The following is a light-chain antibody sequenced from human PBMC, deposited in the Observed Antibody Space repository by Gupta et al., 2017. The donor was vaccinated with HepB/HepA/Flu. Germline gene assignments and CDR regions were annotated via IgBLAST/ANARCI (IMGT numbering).Light chain of an antibody. CDR2: EVT. V-gene: IGLV2-8*01. Sequence: SALTQPPSASGSPGQSVTISCTGTSNDVGGYNSVSWYQQHPGQAPKLIIYEVTKRPSGVPDRFSGSKSGNTASLTVSGRQPDDEGADYCISYAGRNSQVFGSGTQVTVL. J-gene: IGLJ1*01. CDR1: SNDVGGYNS. CDR3: ISYAGRNSQV.